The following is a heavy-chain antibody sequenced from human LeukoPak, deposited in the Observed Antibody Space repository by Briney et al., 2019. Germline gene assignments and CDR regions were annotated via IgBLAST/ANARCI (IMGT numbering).Heavy chain of an antibody. Sequence: GGSLRLSCAASGFTVSSNYMSWVRQAPGKGLEWVSVIYSGGSTYYADSVKGRFTISRDNSKNTLYLQMNSLRAEDTAVYYCARETGYSSSWPYYFDYWGQGTLVTVSS. CDR1: GFTVSSNY. CDR2: IYSGGST. CDR3: ARETGYSSSWPYYFDY. D-gene: IGHD6-13*01. J-gene: IGHJ4*02. V-gene: IGHV3-66*01.